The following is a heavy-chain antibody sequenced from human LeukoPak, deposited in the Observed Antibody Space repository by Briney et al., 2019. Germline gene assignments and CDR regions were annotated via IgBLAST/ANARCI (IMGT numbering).Heavy chain of an antibody. CDR3: AARSSGNPYF. V-gene: IGHV3-74*01. D-gene: IGHD1-26*01. Sequence: GGSLRLSCAASGFTFSSYRMHWVRQAPGKELVWVSRIDRDGGDTTYADSVKGRFTISRDNAENSLYLQMNSLRVEDTAVYYCAARSSGNPYFWGQGTLVTVSS. CDR1: GFTFSSYR. CDR2: IDRDGGDT. J-gene: IGHJ1*01.